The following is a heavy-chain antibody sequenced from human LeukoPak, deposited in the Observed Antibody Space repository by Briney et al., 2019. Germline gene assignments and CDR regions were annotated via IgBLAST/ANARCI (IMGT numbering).Heavy chain of an antibody. Sequence: SETPSLTCTVTGGSISGYYWSWIRQPPGKGLEWIGFIYYSGTTNYNPSLKSRVTVSVDTSKNQFSLMLSSVTAADTAVYYCARMTSYSSGCYFDYWGQGTLVTVSS. J-gene: IGHJ4*02. D-gene: IGHD6-19*01. CDR1: GGSISGYY. V-gene: IGHV4-59*01. CDR2: IYYSGTT. CDR3: ARMTSYSSGCYFDY.